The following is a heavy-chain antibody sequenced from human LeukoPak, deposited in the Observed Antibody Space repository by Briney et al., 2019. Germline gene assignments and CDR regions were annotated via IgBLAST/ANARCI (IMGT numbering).Heavy chain of an antibody. D-gene: IGHD3-9*01. J-gene: IGHJ4*02. CDR2: ISSSSSYI. V-gene: IGHV3-21*01. Sequence: GGSLRLSCAASGFTFSSYSMNWVRQAPGKGLEWVSSISSSSSYIYYADSVKGRFTISRDNAKNSLYLQMNSLRAEDTAVYYCARGAQYHDILTGYYLVGDYYFDYWGQGTLVTVSS. CDR3: ARGAQYHDILTGYYLVGDYYFDY. CDR1: GFTFSSYS.